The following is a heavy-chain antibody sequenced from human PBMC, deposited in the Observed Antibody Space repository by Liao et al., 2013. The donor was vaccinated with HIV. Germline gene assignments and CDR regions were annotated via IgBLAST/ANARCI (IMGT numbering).Heavy chain of an antibody. CDR3: ARDGWFSAAFVY. V-gene: IGHV4-61*02. J-gene: IGHJ3*02. D-gene: IGHD3-10*01. CDR2: IYTSGST. Sequence: QVQLQESGPGLVKPSQTLSLTCTVSGGSISSGSYYWSWIRQPAGKGLEWIGRIYTSGSTNYNPSLKSRVTISVDTSKNQFSLKLSSVTAADAAVYYCARDGWFSAAFVYLGPKDEWSPSLQ. CDR1: GGSISSGSYY.